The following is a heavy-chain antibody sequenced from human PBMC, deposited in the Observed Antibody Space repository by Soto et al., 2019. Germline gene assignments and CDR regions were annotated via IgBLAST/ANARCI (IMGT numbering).Heavy chain of an antibody. D-gene: IGHD2-21*02. J-gene: IGHJ4*02. CDR1: GFSFRSLA. Sequence: WGSLTLSCAAYGFSFRSLAMSWVRQAPGKGLEWVSSISCRGVDTLYPYSVKVRFNISRDNSRNTLYLQVNSLRAEDTAVYYCEKDQTHVTLFDXWGQGTLVTVSX. CDR2: ISCRGVDT. CDR3: EKDQTHVTLFDX. V-gene: IGHV3-23*01.